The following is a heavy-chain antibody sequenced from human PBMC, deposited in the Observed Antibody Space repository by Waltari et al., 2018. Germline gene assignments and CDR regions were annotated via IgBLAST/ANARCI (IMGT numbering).Heavy chain of an antibody. J-gene: IGHJ5*02. Sequence: QVQLVQSGAEVKKPGASVKGSCKASGYNFTSYDINWVRQATGQGPEWMGWMNPNSGNTGYAQKFQDRVTMTTNTSISTAYMELSSLTSEDTAVYYCARGAATGKGANWFDPWGQGTLVTVSS. CDR2: MNPNSGNT. CDR3: ARGAATGKGANWFDP. V-gene: IGHV1-8*01. CDR1: GYNFTSYD. D-gene: IGHD6-13*01.